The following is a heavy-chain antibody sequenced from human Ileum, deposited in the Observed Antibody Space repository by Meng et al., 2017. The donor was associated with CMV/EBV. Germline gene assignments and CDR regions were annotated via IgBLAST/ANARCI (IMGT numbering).Heavy chain of an antibody. J-gene: IGHJ4*02. CDR1: GFTFSSDW. CDR3: AGEGEITGGAIDY. D-gene: IGHD7-27*01. CDR2: INSDGSSP. V-gene: IGHV3-74*01. Sequence: GGSLRLSCTTSGFTFSSDWMHWVRQAPGKGLVWVSTINSDGSSPRYADSVTGRFTISRDNARNTLYLQMNSLRAEDTAVYFCAGEGEITGGAIDYWGQGNQVTGAS.